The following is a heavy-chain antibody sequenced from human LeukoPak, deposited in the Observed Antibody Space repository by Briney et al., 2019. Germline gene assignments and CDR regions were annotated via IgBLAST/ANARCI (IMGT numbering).Heavy chain of an antibody. D-gene: IGHD2-2*01. J-gene: IGHJ4*02. V-gene: IGHV3-30*04. Sequence: GGSLRLSCAASGFTFSSYAMHWVRQAPGKGLEWVAVISYDGSNKYYADSVKGQFTISRDNSKNTLYLQMNSLRAEDTAVYYCARGTSAPAAIKPDYWGQGTLVTVSS. CDR1: GFTFSSYA. CDR3: ARGTSAPAAIKPDY. CDR2: ISYDGSNK.